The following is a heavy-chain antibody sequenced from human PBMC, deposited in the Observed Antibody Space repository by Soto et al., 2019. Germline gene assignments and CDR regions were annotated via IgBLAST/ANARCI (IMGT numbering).Heavy chain of an antibody. V-gene: IGHV4-39*01. J-gene: IGHJ4*02. CDR1: GGSISSSTHY. CDR3: ARRKGYDSTTYYFDY. Sequence: SETLSLTCTVSGGSISSSTHYWGWIRQPPGKGLEWIGSVYYNGNMYYNPSLKSRVTMSVGTSKNQFSLDLRSVTAADTAVYYCARRKGYDSTTYYFDYWGQGKLVTVSS. D-gene: IGHD3-22*01. CDR2: VYYNGNM.